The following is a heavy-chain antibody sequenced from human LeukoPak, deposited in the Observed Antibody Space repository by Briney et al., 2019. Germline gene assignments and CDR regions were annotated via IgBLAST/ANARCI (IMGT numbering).Heavy chain of an antibody. Sequence: PSETLSLTCAVYGGSFSGYYWSWIRQPPGKGLEWIGYIYYTGSTNYNPSLKSRVTISVDTSKNQFSLKLSSVTAADTAVYYCARHQAAAGRYGMDVWGQGTTVTVSS. CDR3: ARHQAAAGRYGMDV. CDR2: IYYTGST. D-gene: IGHD6-13*01. CDR1: GGSFSGYY. J-gene: IGHJ6*02. V-gene: IGHV4-59*08.